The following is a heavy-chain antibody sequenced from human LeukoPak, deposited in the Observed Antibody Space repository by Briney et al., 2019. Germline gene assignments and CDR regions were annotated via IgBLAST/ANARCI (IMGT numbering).Heavy chain of an antibody. CDR2: IKSKNDGEAT. D-gene: IGHD3-10*01. J-gene: IGHJ4*02. CDR3: TTIEALYGSGSHGGY. Sequence: GGSLRLSCAASGFTFNIAWISWVRQAPGKGLDWVGLIKSKNDGEATEYASPVKGRFVISRDDSKNTLYLQMNSLKTEDTAVYYCTTIEALYGSGSHGGYWGQGTLVTVSS. V-gene: IGHV3-15*01. CDR1: GFTFNIAW.